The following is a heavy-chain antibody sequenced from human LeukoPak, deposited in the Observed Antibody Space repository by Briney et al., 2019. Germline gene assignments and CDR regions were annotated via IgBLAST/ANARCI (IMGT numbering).Heavy chain of an antibody. CDR3: ARVTTVTTAPDY. V-gene: IGHV3-30*04. D-gene: IGHD4-17*01. Sequence: GGSLRLSCAASGFTFSSYAMHWVRQAPGKGLEWVAVISYDGSNKYYADSVKGRFTISRDNSKNTLYLQMNSLRAEDTAVYYCARVTTVTTAPDYWGQGTLVTVSS. CDR2: ISYDGSNK. CDR1: GFTFSSYA. J-gene: IGHJ4*02.